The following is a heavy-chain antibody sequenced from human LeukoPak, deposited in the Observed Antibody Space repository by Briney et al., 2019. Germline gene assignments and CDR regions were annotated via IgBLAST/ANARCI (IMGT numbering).Heavy chain of an antibody. D-gene: IGHD3-16*01. Sequence: GGSLRLSCAASGFTFSSYSMNWVRQAPGKGLEWVSSISSSSSYIYYADSVKGRFTISRDNSKNTLYLQMNSLRAEDTAVYYCAKDGGEHWFDPWGQGILVTVSS. CDR1: GFTFSSYS. J-gene: IGHJ5*02. V-gene: IGHV3-21*04. CDR2: ISSSSSYI. CDR3: AKDGGEHWFDP.